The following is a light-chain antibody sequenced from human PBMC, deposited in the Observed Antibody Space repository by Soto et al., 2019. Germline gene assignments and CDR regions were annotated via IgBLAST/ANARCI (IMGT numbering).Light chain of an antibody. V-gene: IGKV1-27*01. Sequence: DIQMTQSPSSLSASVGDRVTITCRASQGISNYLAWYQQKPGKVPKLLIYAASTLQSGVPSRFSGSGSWTDFTITISSLQPEEVATYYSQKYNSAPRTFGQGTKVEIK. CDR2: AAS. CDR1: QGISNY. J-gene: IGKJ1*01. CDR3: QKYNSAPRT.